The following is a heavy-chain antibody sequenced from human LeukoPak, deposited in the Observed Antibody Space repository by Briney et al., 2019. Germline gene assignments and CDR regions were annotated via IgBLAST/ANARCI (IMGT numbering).Heavy chain of an antibody. Sequence: SETLSLTCTVSGGSISSSSYYWGWIRQPPGKGLEWIGSIYYSGSTYYNPSLKSRVTISVDTSKNQFSLKLSSVTAADTAVYYCARDPSGGSYYEGSWFDPWGQGTLVTVSS. CDR1: GGSISSSSYY. CDR3: ARDPSGGSYYEGSWFDP. J-gene: IGHJ5*02. D-gene: IGHD1-26*01. CDR2: IYYSGST. V-gene: IGHV4-39*07.